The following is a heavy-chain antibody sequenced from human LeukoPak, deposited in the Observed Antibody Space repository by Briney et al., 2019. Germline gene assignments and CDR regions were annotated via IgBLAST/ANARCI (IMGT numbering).Heavy chain of an antibody. CDR1: GGSITSTNY. J-gene: IGHJ4*02. CDR3: TAGRSDYFDF. D-gene: IGHD6-25*01. CDR2: IYYSGST. V-gene: IGHV4-39*01. Sequence: SETLSLTCGVSGGSITSTNYWTWVRQPPGKGLEWIGSIYYSGSTYYNPSLKSQVTISVDTSKNQFSLKLSSVTAADTAVYYCTAGRSDYFDFWGQGTLVTVSS.